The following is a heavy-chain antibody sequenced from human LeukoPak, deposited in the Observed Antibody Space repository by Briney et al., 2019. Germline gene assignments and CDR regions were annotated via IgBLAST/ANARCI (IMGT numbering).Heavy chain of an antibody. J-gene: IGHJ4*02. D-gene: IGHD6-19*01. CDR1: EYTFTGYY. Sequence: ASVKVPCKASEYTFTGYYMHWARQAPGQGLEWMGWINPDSGGTDYAQNFQGRVTMTRDTSISTAYMELSRLRSDDTAVYYCARDSGWYSFDHWGQGTLVTVSS. CDR2: INPDSGGT. V-gene: IGHV1-2*02. CDR3: ARDSGWYSFDH.